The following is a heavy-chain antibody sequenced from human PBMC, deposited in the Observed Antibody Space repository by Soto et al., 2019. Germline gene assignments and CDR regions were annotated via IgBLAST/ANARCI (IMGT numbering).Heavy chain of an antibody. CDR1: GITFRNYA. Sequence: PGGSLRLSCAASGITFRNYAMSWVRQAPGKGLEWVSSISGSGGSTYYADSVKGRFTISRDNSKNTLYLQMNSLRAEDTAVYYCAKDHEWELPKYYFDYWGQGTLVTVSS. J-gene: IGHJ4*02. D-gene: IGHD1-26*01. CDR3: AKDHEWELPKYYFDY. CDR2: ISGSGGST. V-gene: IGHV3-23*01.